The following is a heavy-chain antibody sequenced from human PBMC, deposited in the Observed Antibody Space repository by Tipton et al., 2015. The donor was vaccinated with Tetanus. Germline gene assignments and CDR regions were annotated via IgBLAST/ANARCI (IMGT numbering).Heavy chain of an antibody. Sequence: TLSLTCSVSGTSIRSYYWNWIRQVPGKGLEWIGYTHHSGNTKYNPSLSGRVTTSVGTSKNQFSLNLRSVTAADTAVYYCARDRGFTTYNYFDPWGQGTLVTVSS. D-gene: IGHD3-22*01. J-gene: IGHJ5*02. V-gene: IGHV4-59*12. CDR2: THHSGNT. CDR3: ARDRGFTTYNYFDP. CDR1: GTSIRSYY.